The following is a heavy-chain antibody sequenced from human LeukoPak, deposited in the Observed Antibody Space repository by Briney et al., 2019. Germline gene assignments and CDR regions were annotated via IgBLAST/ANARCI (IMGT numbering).Heavy chain of an antibody. Sequence: PGGSLRLSCAAFGFTFSDYYMTWIRQPPGKGLEWVSIIYSGGTTYYADSVQGRFTISRDNSKNTVYLQMNSLRVEDTAVYYCAKDVSWNWFDPWGQGTLVTVSS. CDR3: AKDVSWNWFDP. J-gene: IGHJ5*02. V-gene: IGHV3-53*03. CDR1: GFTFSDYY. CDR2: IYSGGTT.